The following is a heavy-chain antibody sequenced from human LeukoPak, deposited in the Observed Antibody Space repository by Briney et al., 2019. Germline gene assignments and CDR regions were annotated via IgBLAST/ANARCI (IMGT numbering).Heavy chain of an antibody. CDR3: ARTPLTIAVAVYFDY. CDR1: GGSISSYY. CDR2: IYYSGST. Sequence: SETLSLTCTVSGGSISSYYWSWIRQPPGKGLEWIGYIYYSGSTNYNPSLKSRVTISVDTSKNQFSLKLSSVTAADTAVYYCARTPLTIAVAVYFDYWGQGILVTVSS. J-gene: IGHJ4*02. V-gene: IGHV4-59*08. D-gene: IGHD6-19*01.